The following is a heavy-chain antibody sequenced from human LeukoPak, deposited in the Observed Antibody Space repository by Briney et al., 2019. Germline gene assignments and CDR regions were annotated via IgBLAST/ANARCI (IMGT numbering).Heavy chain of an antibody. D-gene: IGHD6-13*01. Sequence: SQTLSLTCAISGDSVSSNSAAWNWIRQSPSRGLEWLGRTYYRSKWYNDYAVSVKSRITINPDTSKNQFSLQLNSVTPEDTAVYYCARGFGSYSSSWSSRRFDYWGQGTLVTVSS. CDR3: ARGFGSYSSSWSSRRFDY. CDR1: GDSVSSNSAA. V-gene: IGHV6-1*01. CDR2: TYYRSKWYN. J-gene: IGHJ4*02.